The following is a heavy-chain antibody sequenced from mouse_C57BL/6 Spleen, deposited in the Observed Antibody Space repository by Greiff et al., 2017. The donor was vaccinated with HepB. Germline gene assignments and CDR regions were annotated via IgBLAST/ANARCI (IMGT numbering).Heavy chain of an antibody. CDR1: GFSLTSYA. V-gene: IGHV2-9-1*01. CDR2: IWNGGGT. Sequence: QVQLKESGPGLVAPSQSLSITCTVSGFSLTSYAISWVRQPPGKGLEWLGVIWNGGGTNYNSALKSRLSISKDNSKSQVFLKMNSLQTDDTARYYCARNGYDYDDYAMDDWGQGTSVTVSS. CDR3: ARNGYDYDDYAMDD. D-gene: IGHD2-4*01. J-gene: IGHJ4*01.